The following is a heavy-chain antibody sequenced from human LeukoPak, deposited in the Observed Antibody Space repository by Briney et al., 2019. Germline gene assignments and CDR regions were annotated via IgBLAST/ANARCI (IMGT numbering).Heavy chain of an antibody. D-gene: IGHD3-3*01. CDR1: GFTFSSYW. CDR2: LSGSGAGT. V-gene: IGHV3-23*01. CDR3: AKAELGVDTFFDY. J-gene: IGHJ4*02. Sequence: GGSLRLSCAASGFTFSSYWMSWVRQAPGRGLEWVATLSGSGAGTYYSDSVQGRFTISRDNSKRTLFLQMNSLRAEDTAFYYCAKAELGVDTFFDYWGQGILVTVSS.